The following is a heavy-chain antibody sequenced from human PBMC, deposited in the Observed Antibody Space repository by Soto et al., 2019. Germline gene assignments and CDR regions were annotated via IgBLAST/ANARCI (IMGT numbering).Heavy chain of an antibody. J-gene: IGHJ4*02. CDR2: IWYDGSNK. Sequence: QVQLVESGGGVVQPGRSLRLSCAASGFTFSSYGMHWVRQAPGKGLEWVAVIWYDGSNKYYADSVKGRFTISRDNSKNTLYLQMNSLRAEDTAVYYCARGSRGVAPGHTDYWGQGTLVTVSS. V-gene: IGHV3-33*01. CDR1: GFTFSSYG. D-gene: IGHD3-3*01. CDR3: ARGSRGVAPGHTDY.